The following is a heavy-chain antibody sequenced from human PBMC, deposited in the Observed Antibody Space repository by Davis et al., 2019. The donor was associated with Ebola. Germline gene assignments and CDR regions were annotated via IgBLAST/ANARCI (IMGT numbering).Heavy chain of an antibody. Sequence: GESLKISCAASGFTFGTYAMHWVRQAPGKRLEWVAVISYHGSEKYYADSVKGRFTISRDNSKNTLYLQMNSLRAEDTAVYYCAKDKRGIQLWFDAFDIWGQGTMVTVSS. CDR2: ISYHGSEK. V-gene: IGHV3-30-3*01. CDR1: GFTFGTYA. CDR3: AKDKRGIQLWFDAFDI. D-gene: IGHD5-18*01. J-gene: IGHJ3*02.